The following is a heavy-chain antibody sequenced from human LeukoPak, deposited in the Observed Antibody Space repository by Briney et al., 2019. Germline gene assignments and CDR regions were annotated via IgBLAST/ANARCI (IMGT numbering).Heavy chain of an antibody. D-gene: IGHD2-15*01. Sequence: ASVKVSCKASGGTFSSYAISWVRQATGQGLEWMGRIIPIFGTANYAQKFQGRVTITTDESTSTAYLELSSLRSEDTAVYYCARATLGYCSGGSCYGTFDYWGQGTLVTVSS. J-gene: IGHJ4*02. V-gene: IGHV1-69*05. CDR2: IIPIFGTA. CDR1: GGTFSSYA. CDR3: ARATLGYCSGGSCYGTFDY.